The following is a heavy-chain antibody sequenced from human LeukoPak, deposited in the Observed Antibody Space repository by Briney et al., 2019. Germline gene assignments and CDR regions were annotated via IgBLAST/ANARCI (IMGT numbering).Heavy chain of an antibody. CDR3: ARGDEGDTTVLRGGYFDY. CDR2: ITSSGTTT. Sequence: GGSLRPSCAASGFTFSDYFMTWIRQAPGKGLEYISFITSSGTTTYYADSLKGRFTISRDNAKNSLYLQMDSLRAEDTAVYYCARGDEGDTTVLRGGYFDYWGQGTLVTVSS. V-gene: IGHV3-11*04. D-gene: IGHD4-17*01. J-gene: IGHJ4*02. CDR1: GFTFSDYF.